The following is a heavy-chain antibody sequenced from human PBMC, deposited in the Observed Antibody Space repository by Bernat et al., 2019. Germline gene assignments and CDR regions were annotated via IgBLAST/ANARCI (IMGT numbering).Heavy chain of an antibody. CDR3: AKDLGFLEWSSDY. V-gene: IGHV3-23*01. CDR2: ISGSGGSA. CDR1: GFTFSSYA. Sequence: EVQLLESGGGLVQPGGSLRLSCAASGFTFSSYAMTWVRQAPGKGLEWVSSISGSGGSAYSADSVKGRFSISRDTSKNTLYLQMNSLRAEDTAVYYCAKDLGFLEWSSDYWGQGTLVTVSS. D-gene: IGHD3-3*01. J-gene: IGHJ4*02.